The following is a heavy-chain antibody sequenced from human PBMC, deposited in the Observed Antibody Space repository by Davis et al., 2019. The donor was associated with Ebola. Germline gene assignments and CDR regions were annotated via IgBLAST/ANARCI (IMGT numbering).Heavy chain of an antibody. Sequence: GESLKISCAASGFTFSSYAMHWVRQAPGKGLEWVAVISYDGSNKYYADSVKGRFTISRDNSKNTLYLQMNSLRAEDTAVYYCARDRGWNYVFYWGQGTLVTVSS. CDR3: ARDRGWNYVFY. CDR1: GFTFSSYA. D-gene: IGHD3-10*01. CDR2: ISYDGSNK. J-gene: IGHJ4*02. V-gene: IGHV3-30*04.